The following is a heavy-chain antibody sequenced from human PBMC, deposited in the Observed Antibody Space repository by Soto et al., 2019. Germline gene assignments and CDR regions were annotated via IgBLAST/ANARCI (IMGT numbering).Heavy chain of an antibody. V-gene: IGHV5-10-1*01. Sequence: PGESLKISCKGSGYSFTSYWISWVRQMPGKGLEWMGRIDPSDSYTNYSPSFQGHVTISADKSISTAYLQWSSLKASDTAMYYCARHVEGIVVVPAASHGMDVWGQGTTVTVSS. CDR2: IDPSDSYT. CDR3: ARHVEGIVVVPAASHGMDV. CDR1: GYSFTSYW. J-gene: IGHJ6*02. D-gene: IGHD2-2*01.